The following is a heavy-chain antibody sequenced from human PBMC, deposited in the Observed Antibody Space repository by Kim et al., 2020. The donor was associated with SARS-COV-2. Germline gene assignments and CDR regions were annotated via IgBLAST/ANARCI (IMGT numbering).Heavy chain of an antibody. J-gene: IGHJ4*02. D-gene: IGHD3-22*01. CDR3: ATDYYDSSGYYS. V-gene: IGHV4-59*01. Sequence: NYNATLKSRVTISVDTSKNQFSLKLSSVTAADTAVYYCATDYYDSSGYYSWGQGTLVTVSS.